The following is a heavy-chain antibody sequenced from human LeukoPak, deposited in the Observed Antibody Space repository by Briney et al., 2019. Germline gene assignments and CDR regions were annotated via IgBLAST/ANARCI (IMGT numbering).Heavy chain of an antibody. D-gene: IGHD4-17*01. V-gene: IGHV3-23*01. J-gene: IGHJ3*02. Sequence: GGSLRLSCAASEFTFNDYAMSWVRQAPGKGLEWVSCISGSGSDPFYTDSVRGRFTISRDNSKNTLYLQMNSLRAEDTTVYYCAKDLGFSTVTTFRIWGQGTMVTVSS. CDR1: EFTFNDYA. CDR2: ISGSGSDP. CDR3: AKDLGFSTVTTFRI.